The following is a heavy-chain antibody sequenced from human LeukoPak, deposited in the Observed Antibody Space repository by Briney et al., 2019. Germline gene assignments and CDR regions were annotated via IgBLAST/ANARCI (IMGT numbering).Heavy chain of an antibody. D-gene: IGHD4/OR15-4a*01. V-gene: IGHV3-21*01. Sequence: GGSLRLSCAASGFTFSSYSMTWVRQAPGKGLEWVPSITSSSSSIYSADSVKGRLTISRDNAKNSLYLEMNSLRDEDTAVYYCARDLAWGAYWGQGTLVTVSS. J-gene: IGHJ4*02. CDR3: ARDLAWGAY. CDR1: GFTFSSYS. CDR2: ITSSSSSI.